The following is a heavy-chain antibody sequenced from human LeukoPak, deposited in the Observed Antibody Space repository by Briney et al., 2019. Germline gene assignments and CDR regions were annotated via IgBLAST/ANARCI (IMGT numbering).Heavy chain of an antibody. D-gene: IGHD3-16*01. V-gene: IGHV4-59*08. Sequence: SETLSLTCTVSGGSLSSYYWSWIRQPPGKGLEWIGYIYYTGSTNYNLSLKSRVTISVDTSKNHFSLKLSSVTAADTAMYFCARLDYDYFDYWGQGTLVTVSS. CDR3: ARLDYDYFDY. CDR2: IYYTGST. CDR1: GGSLSSYY. J-gene: IGHJ4*02.